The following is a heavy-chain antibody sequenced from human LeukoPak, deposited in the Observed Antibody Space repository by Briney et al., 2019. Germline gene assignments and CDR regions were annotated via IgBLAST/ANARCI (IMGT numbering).Heavy chain of an antibody. V-gene: IGHV6-1*01. D-gene: IGHD2-15*01. J-gene: IGHJ3*02. CDR2: TYYRSKWLN. Sequence: SQTLSLTCAISGGSVSSNSAAWNWIRHSPSRGLEWLGRTYYRSKWLNDYAVSVKNRITINPDTSKNQFSLQLNSVTPEDTAVYYCARASIGYCSGGSCYSGVPDAFDIWGQGTMVTVSS. CDR1: GGSVSSNSAA. CDR3: ARASIGYCSGGSCYSGVPDAFDI.